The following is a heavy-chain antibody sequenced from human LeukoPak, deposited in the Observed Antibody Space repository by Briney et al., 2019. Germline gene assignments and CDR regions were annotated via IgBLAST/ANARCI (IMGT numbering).Heavy chain of an antibody. V-gene: IGHV4-59*01. CDR2: IYYSGST. CDR1: GGSISSYY. D-gene: IGHD2-2*01. Sequence: SETLSLTCTVSGGSISSYYWSWIRQPPGKGLEWIGYIYYSGSTNYNPSLKSRVTISVDTSKNQFSLKLSSVTAADTAVYYCARARYCSSTSCSLDYWGQGTLVTVSS. J-gene: IGHJ4*02. CDR3: ARARYCSSTSCSLDY.